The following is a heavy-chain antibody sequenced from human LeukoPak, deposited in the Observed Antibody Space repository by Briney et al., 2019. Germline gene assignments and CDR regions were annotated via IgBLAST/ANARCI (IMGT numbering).Heavy chain of an antibody. Sequence: ASVKVSCKASGYTFTSYGISWVRQAPGQGLEWMGWISAYNGNTNYAQKLQGRVTMTTDTSTSTAYMELRSLRSDDTAVYYCARGKNNYLTPLFPTEWFDPWGQGTLVTVSS. CDR3: ARGKNNYLTPLFPTEWFDP. D-gene: IGHD2-21*01. J-gene: IGHJ5*02. CDR2: ISAYNGNT. V-gene: IGHV1-18*01. CDR1: GYTFTSYG.